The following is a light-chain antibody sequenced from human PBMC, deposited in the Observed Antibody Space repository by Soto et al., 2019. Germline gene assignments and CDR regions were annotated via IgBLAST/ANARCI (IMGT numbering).Light chain of an antibody. CDR2: GAS. V-gene: IGKV1-39*01. Sequence: DIQMTQSPSSLSASVGDRVTITCRASQSIASRLNWYQQKPGSAPKLLIYGASNLESGVPSRFSGSGSGTDFTLTVSSLQVEDFATYYCQQTDTIPRTFGQGTKVDIK. CDR1: QSIASR. CDR3: QQTDTIPRT. J-gene: IGKJ1*01.